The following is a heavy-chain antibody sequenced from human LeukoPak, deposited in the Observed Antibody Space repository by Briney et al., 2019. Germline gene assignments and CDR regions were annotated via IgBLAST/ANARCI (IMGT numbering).Heavy chain of an antibody. V-gene: IGHV3-53*01. CDR1: GFTVSTNY. D-gene: IGHD6-13*01. J-gene: IGHJ4*02. Sequence: TGGSLRLSCAASGFTVSTNYMSWVRQAPGKGLEWVSIIYSGGSAYYADSLKDRFTISRDNSENTVYLQINSLRVEDTAVYYCARVMVSGAAGMDYFDYWGQGTLVTVSS. CDR2: IYSGGSA. CDR3: ARVMVSGAAGMDYFDY.